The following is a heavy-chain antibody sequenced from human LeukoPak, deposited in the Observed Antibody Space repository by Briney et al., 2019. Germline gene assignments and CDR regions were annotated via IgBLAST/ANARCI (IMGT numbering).Heavy chain of an antibody. Sequence: PTETLSLTCTVSGGSISSSSYYWGWIRQPLGKGLEWTGSIFYSGSTYYNPSLKSRVTISVDTSKNQFSLKLSSVTAADTAVYYCARHSFAFQTPGVTAMVTSSRFDYWGQGTLVTVSS. D-gene: IGHD5-18*01. J-gene: IGHJ4*02. CDR3: ARHSFAFQTPGVTAMVTSSRFDY. V-gene: IGHV4-39*01. CDR1: GGSISSSSYY. CDR2: IFYSGST.